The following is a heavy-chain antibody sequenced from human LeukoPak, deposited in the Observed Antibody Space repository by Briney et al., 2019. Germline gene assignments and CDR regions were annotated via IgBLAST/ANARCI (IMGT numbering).Heavy chain of an antibody. CDR3: ARDLGVGDPEGYYYYYYGMDV. CDR2: IYYSGST. V-gene: IGHV4-59*12. D-gene: IGHD3-16*01. Sequence: PSETLSLTCTVSGGSISSYYWSWIRRPPGKGLEWIGYIYYSGSTNYNPSLKSRVTISVDTSKNQFSLKLSSVTAADTAVYYCARDLGVGDPEGYYYYYYGMDVWGQGTTVTVSS. J-gene: IGHJ6*02. CDR1: GGSISSYY.